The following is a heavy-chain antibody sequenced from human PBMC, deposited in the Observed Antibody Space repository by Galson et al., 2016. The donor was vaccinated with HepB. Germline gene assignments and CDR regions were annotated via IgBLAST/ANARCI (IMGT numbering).Heavy chain of an antibody. D-gene: IGHD3-10*01. CDR3: ARSYSYGSGSNWFDP. V-gene: IGHV3-30*03. Sequence: SLRLSCAASGFTFSSYGMHWVRQAPGKGLEWVAFISYDGSNKYYADSVKGRFTISRDNSKNTLSLQMNSLGAEDTATYSCARSYSYGSGSNWFDPWGQGTLVTFSS. J-gene: IGHJ5*02. CDR1: GFTFSSYG. CDR2: ISYDGSNK.